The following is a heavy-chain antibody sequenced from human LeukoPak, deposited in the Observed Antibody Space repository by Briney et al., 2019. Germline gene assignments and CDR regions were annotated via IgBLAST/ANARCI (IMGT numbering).Heavy chain of an antibody. Sequence: ASVKVSCKASGYTFTSYGISWVRQAPGQGLEWMGWISAYNGNTNYAQKLQGRVTMTTDTSTSTVYMELRSLRSDDTAVYYCARVQGEQQPFDYWGQGTLVTVSS. D-gene: IGHD6-13*01. CDR1: GYTFTSYG. V-gene: IGHV1-18*01. J-gene: IGHJ4*02. CDR2: ISAYNGNT. CDR3: ARVQGEQQPFDY.